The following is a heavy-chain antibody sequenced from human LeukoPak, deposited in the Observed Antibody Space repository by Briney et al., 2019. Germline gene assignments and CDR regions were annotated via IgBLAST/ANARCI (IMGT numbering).Heavy chain of an antibody. J-gene: IGHJ5*02. CDR1: GYTFTGYY. CDR3: ARGWNYYGSGSYPSKNWFDP. V-gene: IGHV1-2*04. CDR2: INPNSGGT. Sequence: ASVTVSCKASGYTFTGYYMHWVRQAPGQGLEGMGWINPNSGGTNNAQKFQGWVTMTRDTSISTAYMELSRLRSDDTAVYYCARGWNYYGSGSYPSKNWFDPWGQGTLVTVSS. D-gene: IGHD3-10*01.